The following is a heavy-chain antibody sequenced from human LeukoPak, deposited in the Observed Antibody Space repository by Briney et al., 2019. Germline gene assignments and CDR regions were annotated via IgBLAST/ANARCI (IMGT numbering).Heavy chain of an antibody. CDR2: IRSKAYGGTT. D-gene: IGHD1-26*01. CDR3: TRLLSGATYYFDY. Sequence: GGSLRLSCTASGFTFGDYAMSWFRQAPGKGLEWVGFIRSKAYGGTTEYAASVKGRFTISRDDSKSIAYLQMNGLKTEDTAVYYCTRLLSGATYYFDYWGQGTLVTVSS. V-gene: IGHV3-49*03. CDR1: GFTFGDYA. J-gene: IGHJ4*02.